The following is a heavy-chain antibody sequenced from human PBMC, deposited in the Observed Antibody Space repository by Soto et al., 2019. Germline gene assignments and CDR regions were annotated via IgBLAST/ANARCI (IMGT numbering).Heavy chain of an antibody. V-gene: IGHV1-46*01. Sequence: QVQLVQSGAEVKKPGASVKVSCMASGYAFSNNFMHWVRQAPAQGLEWMGVINPTTGLTSNAHKFQGRITMTSDTSSSTAYMELSSLRSEDTAVYYCARALRNGYFYGMDIWGQGTTVTVSS. J-gene: IGHJ6*02. CDR3: ARALRNGYFYGMDI. CDR2: INPTTGLT. D-gene: IGHD2-8*01. CDR1: GYAFSNNF.